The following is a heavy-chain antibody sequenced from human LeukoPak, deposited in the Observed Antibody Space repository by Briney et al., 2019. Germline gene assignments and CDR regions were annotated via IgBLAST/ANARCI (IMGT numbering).Heavy chain of an antibody. Sequence: KPGESLKISCKGSGYSFTSYWIGWVRQMPGKGLEWMGIIYPGDSDTRYSPSFQGQVTISADKSISTAYLQWSSLKASDTAMYYCARQLDREYYDSSGPGWGFDIWGQGTMVTVSS. CDR2: IYPGDSDT. V-gene: IGHV5-51*01. CDR3: ARQLDREYYDSSGPGWGFDI. J-gene: IGHJ3*02. D-gene: IGHD3-22*01. CDR1: GYSFTSYW.